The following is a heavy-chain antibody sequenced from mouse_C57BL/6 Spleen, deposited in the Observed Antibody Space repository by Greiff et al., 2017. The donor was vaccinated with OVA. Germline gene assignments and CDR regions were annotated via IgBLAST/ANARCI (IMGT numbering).Heavy chain of an antibody. Sequence: QVQLQQSGAELVKPGASVKLSCKASGYTFTSYWMHWVKQRPGQGLEWIGMIHPNSGSTNYNEKFKSKATLTEDKSSSTAYIQLSSLTSEDSAVYYCARHYGSSSSGAYWGQGTLVTVSA. CDR1: GYTFTSYW. CDR2: IHPNSGST. D-gene: IGHD1-1*01. V-gene: IGHV1-64*01. CDR3: ARHYGSSSSGAY. J-gene: IGHJ3*01.